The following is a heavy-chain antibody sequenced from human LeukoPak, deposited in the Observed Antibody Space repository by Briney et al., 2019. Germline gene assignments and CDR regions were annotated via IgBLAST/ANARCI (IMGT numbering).Heavy chain of an antibody. V-gene: IGHV1-2*02. CDR3: ARGGTVVTPINFLGHY. CDR2: INPNSGGT. D-gene: IGHD4-23*01. J-gene: IGHJ4*02. CDR1: GYTFTGYY. Sequence: GASVKVSCKASGYTFTGYYMHWVRQAPGQGLEWMGWINPNSGGTNYAQKFQGRVTMTRDTSISTAYMELSRLRSDDTAVYYCARGGTVVTPINFLGHYWGQGTLVTVSS.